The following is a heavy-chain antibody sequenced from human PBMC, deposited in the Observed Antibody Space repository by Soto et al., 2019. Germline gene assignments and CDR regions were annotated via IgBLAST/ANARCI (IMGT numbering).Heavy chain of an antibody. Sequence: QLQLQESGPGLVKPSETLSLTCTVSGASISSSSYYWSWIRQPPGKGLEWIGNIFYSGSTYSNPSLKSRVTRSADASKNQFSLRLSSVTAADTAVYYCASTPLYYSDSWGQGTLVTVSS. CDR2: IFYSGST. CDR1: GASISSSSYY. J-gene: IGHJ4*02. V-gene: IGHV4-39*01. CDR3: ASTPLYYSDS.